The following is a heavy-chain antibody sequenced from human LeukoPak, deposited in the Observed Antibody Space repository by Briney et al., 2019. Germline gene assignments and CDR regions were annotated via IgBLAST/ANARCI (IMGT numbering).Heavy chain of an antibody. J-gene: IGHJ6*02. D-gene: IGHD4-23*01. CDR2: ISYDGSNK. CDR3: ARSNSRFWYYYYGMDV. Sequence: PGRSLRLSCAASGFTFSRYAMHWVRQAPGKGLEWVAVISYDGSNKYYADSVKGRFTISRDNSKNTLYLQMNSLRAEDTAVYYCARSNSRFWYYYYGMDVWGQGTTVTVSS. V-gene: IGHV3-30*04. CDR1: GFTFSRYA.